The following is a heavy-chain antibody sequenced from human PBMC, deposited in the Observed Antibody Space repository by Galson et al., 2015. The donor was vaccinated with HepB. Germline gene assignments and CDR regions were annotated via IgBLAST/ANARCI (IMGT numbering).Heavy chain of an antibody. D-gene: IGHD4-17*01. CDR1: GGTFSSYT. Sequence: SVKVSCKASGGTFSSYTISWVRQAPGQGLEWMGRIIPILGIANYAQKFQGRVTITADKSTSTAYMELSSLRSEDTAVYYCARDDSDYGDYYYYGMDVWGQGTTVTVSS. J-gene: IGHJ6*02. V-gene: IGHV1-69*04. CDR2: IIPILGIA. CDR3: ARDDSDYGDYYYYGMDV.